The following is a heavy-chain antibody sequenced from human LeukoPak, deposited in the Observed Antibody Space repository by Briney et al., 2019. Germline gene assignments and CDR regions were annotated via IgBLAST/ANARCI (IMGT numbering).Heavy chain of an antibody. Sequence: GGSLRLSCAASGFTFSSYSMNCVRQAPGKGPEWVSWITGSSSTIIYADSVKGRFTISRDNAKNSLYLQMNSLRAEDTAVYYCARDQDYGFTYWGQGTLVTVSS. CDR1: GFTFSSYS. J-gene: IGHJ4*02. V-gene: IGHV3-48*01. D-gene: IGHD4-17*01. CDR3: ARDQDYGFTY. CDR2: ITGSSSTI.